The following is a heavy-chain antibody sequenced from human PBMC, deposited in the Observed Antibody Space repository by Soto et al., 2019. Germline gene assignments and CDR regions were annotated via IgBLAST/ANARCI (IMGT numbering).Heavy chain of an antibody. CDR2: IYPGDSDT. V-gene: IGHV5-51*01. Sequence: GASLKISCXGSGYSFTSYWIGWVRQMPGKGLEWMGIIYPGDSDTRYSPSFQGQVTISADKSISTAYLQWSSLKASDTAMYYCARRGRLGARYYYYGMDVWGQGTTVTVSS. CDR1: GYSFTSYW. D-gene: IGHD3-10*01. J-gene: IGHJ6*02. CDR3: ARRGRLGARYYYYGMDV.